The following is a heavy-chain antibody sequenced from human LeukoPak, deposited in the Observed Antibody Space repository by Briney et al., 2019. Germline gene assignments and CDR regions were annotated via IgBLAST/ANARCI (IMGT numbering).Heavy chain of an antibody. CDR3: ARDDADPSGQFKAFDP. CDR2: INPNSGGT. Sequence: ASVKVSCKTSGYTFTGYYMHWVRQAPGQGLEWMGWINPNSGGTNYAQKFQGRVTMTRDTSISTAYMELSRLRSDDTAVYYCARDDADPSGQFKAFDPWGQGTLVIVSP. D-gene: IGHD2-2*01. J-gene: IGHJ5*02. V-gene: IGHV1-2*02. CDR1: GYTFTGYY.